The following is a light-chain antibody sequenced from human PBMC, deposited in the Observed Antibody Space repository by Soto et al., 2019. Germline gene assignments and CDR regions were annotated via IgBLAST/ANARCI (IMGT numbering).Light chain of an antibody. CDR2: EVF. V-gene: IGLV2-14*01. J-gene: IGLJ3*02. Sequence: QSVLTQPPSVSGSPGQSITISCTGTNTDVGGYDRVSWYQHHPGKAPKMLIFEVFNRPSGISDRFSGSKSGDTASLTISGLQAEDEADYYCISYIPSTTTHWVFGGGTQLTVL. CDR1: NTDVGGYDR. CDR3: ISYIPSTTTHWV.